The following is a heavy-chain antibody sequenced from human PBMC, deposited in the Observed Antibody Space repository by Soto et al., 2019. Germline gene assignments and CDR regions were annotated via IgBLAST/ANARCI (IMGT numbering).Heavy chain of an antibody. CDR2: IYYSGST. CDR1: GGSISSGGYY. CDR3: ARTRDYDSSGYYYVGAFDI. Sequence: PSETLSLTCTVSGGSISSGGYYWSWIRQHPGKGLEWIGYIYYSGSTYYNPSLKSRVNISVDTSKNQFSLKLSSVTAADTAVYFCARTRDYDSSGYYYVGAFDIWGQGTMVTVSS. J-gene: IGHJ3*02. D-gene: IGHD3-22*01. V-gene: IGHV4-31*03.